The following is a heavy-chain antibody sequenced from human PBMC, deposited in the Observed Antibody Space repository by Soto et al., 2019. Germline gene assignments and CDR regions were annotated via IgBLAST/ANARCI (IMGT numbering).Heavy chain of an antibody. Sequence: SLRLSCAASGFPFSSFSMTWVRQAPGKGLEWVSDIGASAGSTSYADSVKGRFTISRDNSKNTLYLQMDSLRAEGTAVYYCAKDTNAVFDYWGQGTLVTV. V-gene: IGHV3-23*01. CDR2: IGASAGST. J-gene: IGHJ4*02. CDR1: GFPFSSFS. CDR3: AKDTNAVFDY. D-gene: IGHD2-8*01.